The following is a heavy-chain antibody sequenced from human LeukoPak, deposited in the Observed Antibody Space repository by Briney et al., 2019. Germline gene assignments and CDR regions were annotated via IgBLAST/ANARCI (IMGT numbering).Heavy chain of an antibody. D-gene: IGHD3-10*01. Sequence: SETLSLTCAVYGGSFSGYYWSWIRQPLGKGLEWIGEINHSGSTNYNPSLKSRVTISVDTSKNQFSLKLSSVTAADTAVYYCARGVGAYGSGSYYYYYYMDVWGKGTTVTVSS. J-gene: IGHJ6*03. V-gene: IGHV4-34*01. CDR2: INHSGST. CDR1: GGSFSGYY. CDR3: ARGVGAYGSGSYYYYYYMDV.